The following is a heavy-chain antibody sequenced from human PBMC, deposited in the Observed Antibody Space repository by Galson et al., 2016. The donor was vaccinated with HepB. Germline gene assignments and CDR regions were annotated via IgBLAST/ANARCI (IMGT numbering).Heavy chain of an antibody. CDR2: ISTRRTT. CDR3: AKERLVRRIFDH. V-gene: IGHV3-23*01. Sequence: SLRPSCAASGFVFSNFGLSWVRQAPGKGLEWVASISTRRTTYYSDSVQGRFTISRDNSNNTPYLQMNGLRAEDTAVYYCAKERLVRRIFDHWGQGTLRTVSS. CDR1: GFVFSNFG. J-gene: IGHJ4*02. D-gene: IGHD1-1*01.